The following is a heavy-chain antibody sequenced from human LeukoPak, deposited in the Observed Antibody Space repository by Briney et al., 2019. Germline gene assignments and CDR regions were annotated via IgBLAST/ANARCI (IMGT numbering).Heavy chain of an antibody. D-gene: IGHD3-22*01. CDR2: INHSGST. J-gene: IGHJ1*01. Sequence: SETLSLTCAVCGGSFNDYYGSWFRQPPGKGLEWIGEINHSGSTNYNPSLKSRVTISVDTSKNQFSLKLSSVTAADTAVYYCAYSSDYQQRWGQGTLVTVSS. CDR3: AYSSDYQQR. V-gene: IGHV4-34*01. CDR1: GGSFNDYY.